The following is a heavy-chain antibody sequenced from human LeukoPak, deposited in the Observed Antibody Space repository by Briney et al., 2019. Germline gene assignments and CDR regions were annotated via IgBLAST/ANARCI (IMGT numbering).Heavy chain of an antibody. CDR3: ARRNDFGI. Sequence: SETLSLTCTVSGGSISGDHWNWIRQPPGKGLEWIGYVYSSGNTNYNPSLKSRVTISIETSKNQFSLKLSSVTAADTAVYYCARRNDFGIWGQGTMVTVSS. J-gene: IGHJ3*02. CDR1: GGSISGDH. CDR2: VYSSGNT. V-gene: IGHV4-59*08.